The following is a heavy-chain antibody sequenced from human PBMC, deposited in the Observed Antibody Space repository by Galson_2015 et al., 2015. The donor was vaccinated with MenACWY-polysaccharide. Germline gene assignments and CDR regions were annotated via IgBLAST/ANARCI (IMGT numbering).Heavy chain of an antibody. D-gene: IGHD3-10*01. CDR1: GFTFSDYW. Sequence: SLRLSCAASGFTFSDYWMHWVRQAPGKGLVWVSRINSDGSGTSYADSVKGRSTISRDNAKNTLYLQMNSLRAEDTAVYYCARGIISMVRGVGITSSWFDPWGQGTLVTVSS. CDR2: INSDGSGT. V-gene: IGHV3-74*01. J-gene: IGHJ5*02. CDR3: ARGIISMVRGVGITSSWFDP.